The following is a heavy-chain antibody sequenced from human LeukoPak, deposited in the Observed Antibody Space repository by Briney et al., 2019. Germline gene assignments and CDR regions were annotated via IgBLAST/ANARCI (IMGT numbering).Heavy chain of an antibody. CDR2: IVVGSGNT. Sequence: ASVKVSCKASGFTFTSSAMQWVRQARGQRLEWIGWIVVGSGNTNYAQKFQERVTITRDMSTSTAYMELSSLRSEDTAVYYCARDLIGSSWYYYYYYMDVWGKGTTVTVSS. J-gene: IGHJ6*03. CDR3: ARDLIGSSWYYYYYYMDV. D-gene: IGHD6-13*01. V-gene: IGHV1-58*02. CDR1: GFTFTSSA.